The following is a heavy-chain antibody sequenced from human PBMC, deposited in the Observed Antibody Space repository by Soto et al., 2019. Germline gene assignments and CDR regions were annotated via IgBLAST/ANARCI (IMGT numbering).Heavy chain of an antibody. CDR3: AYFSREFHLILAHCWFDY. Sequence: SGPTLVNPTQSLTLTCSFSGFSLTTTEVAVGWIRQPPGKALEWLALIYWDDDKRYSPSLKTRLTITKDTSKNQVVLTMTNMKLVVTAIYYCAYFSREFHLILAHCWFDYWGQGTLVTVSS. D-gene: IGHD3-10*01. V-gene: IGHV2-5*02. J-gene: IGHJ4*02. CDR2: IYWDDDK. CDR1: GFSLTTTEVA.